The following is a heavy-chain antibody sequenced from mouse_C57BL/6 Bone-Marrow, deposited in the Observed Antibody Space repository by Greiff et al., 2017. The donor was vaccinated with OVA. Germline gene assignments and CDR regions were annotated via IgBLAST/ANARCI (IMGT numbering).Heavy chain of an antibody. CDR1: GYTFTSYW. Sequence: VQLQQPGAELVRPGSSVKLSCKASGYTFTSYWMHWVKQRPIQGLEWIGNIDPSDSETHYNQKFKDKATLTVDKSSSTAYMQLSSLTSEDSAVYYCATIVTTRWYFDVWGTGTTVTVSS. V-gene: IGHV1-52*01. CDR3: ATIVTTRWYFDV. CDR2: IDPSDSET. J-gene: IGHJ1*03. D-gene: IGHD2-5*01.